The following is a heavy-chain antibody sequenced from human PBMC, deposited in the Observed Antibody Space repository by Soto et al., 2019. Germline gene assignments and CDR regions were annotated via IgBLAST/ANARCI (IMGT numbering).Heavy chain of an antibody. J-gene: IGHJ6*03. CDR2: IYSGGST. V-gene: IGHV3-53*04. D-gene: IGHD1-7*01. CDR1: GFTVSSNY. Sequence: GGSLRLSCAASGFTVSSNYMSWVRQAPGKGLEWVSVIYSGGSTYYADSVKGRFTISRHHSKNTLYLQMNSLRAEDTAVYYCARVSGGAVTRTTLQYYYYYYMDVWGKGTTVTVSS. CDR3: ARVSGGAVTRTTLQYYYYYYMDV.